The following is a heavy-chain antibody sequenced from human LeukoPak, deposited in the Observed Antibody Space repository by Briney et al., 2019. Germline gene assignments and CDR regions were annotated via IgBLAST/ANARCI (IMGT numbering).Heavy chain of an antibody. CDR1: GYTFTRYY. CDR3: ARVASHCSGGSCYSFDAFDI. J-gene: IGHJ3*02. CDR2: INPNSGGT. D-gene: IGHD2-15*01. V-gene: IGHV1-2*04. Sequence: ASVKVSCKASGYTFTRYYMHWVRQAPGQRLEWMGWINPNSGGTNYAQKFQGWVTMTRETSISTAYMELSRLRSDDTAVYYCARVASHCSGGSCYSFDAFDIWGQGTMVTVSS.